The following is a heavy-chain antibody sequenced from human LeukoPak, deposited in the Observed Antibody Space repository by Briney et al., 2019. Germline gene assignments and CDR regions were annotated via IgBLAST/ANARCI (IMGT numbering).Heavy chain of an antibody. D-gene: IGHD1-7*01. CDR1: GFTFSSYA. Sequence: QSGGSLRLSCAASGFTFSSYAMSWIRQAPGKGLEWVSAISGSGGTTYYADSVKGRFTISTDNSKNTLYLQMNSLRAEDTAVYYCAKEITGTTFFYHNYFDPWGQGTLVTVSS. CDR3: AKEITGTTFFYHNYFDP. J-gene: IGHJ5*02. V-gene: IGHV3-23*01. CDR2: ISGSGGTT.